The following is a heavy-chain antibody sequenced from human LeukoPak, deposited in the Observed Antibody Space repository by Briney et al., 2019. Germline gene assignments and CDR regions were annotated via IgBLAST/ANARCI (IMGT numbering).Heavy chain of an antibody. D-gene: IGHD2-15*01. CDR2: ISGSGGST. V-gene: IGHV3-23*01. CDR3: AKDDIVVVVAAQIDY. Sequence: GSLRLSFAASGFTFSSYAMSWVRQAPGEGLEWVSAISGSGGSTYYADSVKGRFTISRDNSKNTLYLQMNSLRAEDTAVYYCAKDDIVVVVAAQIDYWGQGTLVTVSS. J-gene: IGHJ4*02. CDR1: GFTFSSYA.